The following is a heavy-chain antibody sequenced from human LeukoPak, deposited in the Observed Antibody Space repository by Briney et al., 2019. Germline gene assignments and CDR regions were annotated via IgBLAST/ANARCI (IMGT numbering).Heavy chain of an antibody. Sequence: GASVKVSCKASGYTFTGYYMHWVRQAPGQGLEWMGWIDPISGGTNYAQKFQGIVTMTRDTSISTAYMELSRLRSDETALCYCARPHCSSTSCCFDFWGQGTLVTVSS. J-gene: IGHJ4*02. CDR1: GYTFTGYY. CDR3: ARPHCSSTSCCFDF. CDR2: IDPISGGT. V-gene: IGHV1-2*02. D-gene: IGHD2-2*01.